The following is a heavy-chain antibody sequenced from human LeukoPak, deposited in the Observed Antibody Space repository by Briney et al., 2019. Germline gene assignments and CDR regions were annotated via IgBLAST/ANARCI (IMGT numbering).Heavy chain of an antibody. D-gene: IGHD3-22*01. Sequence: SETLSLTCTVSGGSISSSSYYWGWIRPPTGKGLEWIGSIYYSGSTYYNPSLKSRVTISVDTSKNQFSLKLSSVTAADTAVYYCARIQKTLIVVVPSAYAFDIWGQGTMVTVSS. V-gene: IGHV4-39*01. J-gene: IGHJ3*02. CDR2: IYYSGST. CDR3: ARIQKTLIVVVPSAYAFDI. CDR1: GGSISSSSYY.